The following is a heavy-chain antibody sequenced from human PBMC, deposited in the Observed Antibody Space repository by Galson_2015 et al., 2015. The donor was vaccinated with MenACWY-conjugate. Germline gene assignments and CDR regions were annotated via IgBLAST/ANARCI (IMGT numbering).Heavy chain of an antibody. J-gene: IGHJ4*02. CDR3: ASFGGDYVEFDY. CDR2: IYSGGST. D-gene: IGHD4-17*01. V-gene: IGHV3-66*01. CDR1: GFPVSSNY. Sequence: LRLSCAASGFPVSSNYMSWVRQAPGKGLEWVSVIYSGGSTYYADSVKGRFTISRDNSKNTLYLQMNSLRAEDTAVYYCASFGGDYVEFDYWGQGTRATVSS.